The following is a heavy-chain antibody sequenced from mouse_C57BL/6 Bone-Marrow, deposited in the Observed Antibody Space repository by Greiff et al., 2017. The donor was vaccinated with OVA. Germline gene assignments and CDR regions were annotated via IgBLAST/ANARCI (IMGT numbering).Heavy chain of an antibody. CDR2: IWTGGGT. J-gene: IGHJ4*01. CDR3: ARNYPYYGSSYSYAMDY. V-gene: IGHV2-9-1*01. Sequence: VQLQESGPGLVAPSQSLSITCTVSGFSLTSYAISWVRQPPGKGLEWLGVIWTGGGTNYNSALKSRLSISKDNSKSQVFLKMNSLQTDDTARYYCARNYPYYGSSYSYAMDYWGQGTSVTVSS. CDR1: GFSLTSYA. D-gene: IGHD1-1*01.